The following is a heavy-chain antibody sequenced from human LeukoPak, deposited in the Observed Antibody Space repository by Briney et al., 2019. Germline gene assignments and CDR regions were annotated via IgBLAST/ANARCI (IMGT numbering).Heavy chain of an antibody. CDR3: ARIFDTEGYCSGGSCYSADY. V-gene: IGHV1-69*05. Sequence: SVKVSCKASGGTFSSYAISWVRQAPGQGLEWMGGIIPIFGTANYAQKFQGRVTITTDESTSTAYMELSSLRSEDTAVYYCARIFDTEGYCSGGSCYSADYWGQGTLVTVSS. CDR2: IIPIFGTA. D-gene: IGHD2-15*01. CDR1: GGTFSSYA. J-gene: IGHJ4*02.